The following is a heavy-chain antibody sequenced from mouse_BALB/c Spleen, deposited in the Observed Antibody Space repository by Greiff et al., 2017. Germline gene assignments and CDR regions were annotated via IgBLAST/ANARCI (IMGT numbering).Heavy chain of an antibody. CDR2: IDPANGNT. D-gene: IGHD2-1*01. V-gene: IGHV14-3*02. CDR1: GFNIKDTY. Sequence: VQLQQSGAELVKPGASVKLSCTASGFNIKDTYMHWVKQRPEQGLEWIGRIDPANGNTKYDPKFQGKATITADTSSNTAYLQLSSLTSEDTAVYYCARRPLYGNYPYYYAMDYWGQGTSVTVSS. J-gene: IGHJ4*01. CDR3: ARRPLYGNYPYYYAMDY.